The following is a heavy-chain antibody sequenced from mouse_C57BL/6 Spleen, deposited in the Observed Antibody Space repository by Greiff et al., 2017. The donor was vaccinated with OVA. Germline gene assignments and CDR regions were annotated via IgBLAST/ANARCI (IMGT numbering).Heavy chain of an antibody. V-gene: IGHV1-69*01. D-gene: IGHD1-1*01. J-gene: IGHJ2*01. Sequence: QVQLQQPGAELVMPGASVKLSCKASGYTFTSYWMHWVKQRPGQGLEWIGEIDPSDSYTNYNQKFKGKSTLTVDKSSSTAYMQLSSLTSEDSAVYYCARGGLTTVALDYWGQGTTLTVSS. CDR3: ARGGLTTVALDY. CDR1: GYTFTSYW. CDR2: IDPSDSYT.